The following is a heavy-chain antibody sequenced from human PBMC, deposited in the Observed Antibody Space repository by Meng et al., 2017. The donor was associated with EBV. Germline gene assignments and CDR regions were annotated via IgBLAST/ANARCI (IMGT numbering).Heavy chain of an antibody. V-gene: IGHV2-5*02. CDR1: GFSLTTRGMG. CDR2: VYWGNDD. CDR3: AHVAYRRGISYFDS. D-gene: IGHD3-10*01. J-gene: IGHJ4*02. Sequence: QIHLKGSGPSLVKPTQNLPLTCTFSGFSLTTRGMGVGWIRQPPGKPLEWLTLVYWGNDDRYSPFLRNRLSITNDTSKNQVFLRLTNMDPVDSGTYYCAHVAYRRGISYFDSWGQGILVTVSS.